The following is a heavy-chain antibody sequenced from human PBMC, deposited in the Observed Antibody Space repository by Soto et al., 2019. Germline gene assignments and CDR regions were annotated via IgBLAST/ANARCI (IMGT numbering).Heavy chain of an antibody. CDR1: GYTLTGEY. Sequence: GASVKVSCKASGYTLTGEYLHWVRQAPGQGLEWMGWINPNSGGTKYAQNFQGRVTMTRDTSISTAYLDLSRLTSDDTAVYSFARGGGNSVRPFDIWGQGTMVTVSS. J-gene: IGHJ3*02. D-gene: IGHD1-26*01. CDR2: INPNSGGT. CDR3: ARGGGNSVRPFDI. V-gene: IGHV1-2*02.